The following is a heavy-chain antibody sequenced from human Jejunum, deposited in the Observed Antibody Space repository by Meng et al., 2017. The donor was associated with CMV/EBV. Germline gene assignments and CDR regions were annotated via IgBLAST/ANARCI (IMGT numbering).Heavy chain of an antibody. CDR1: GFTCSGYW. D-gene: IGHD5-24*01. V-gene: IGHV3-74*01. CDR3: VRGGDGYGNFDY. J-gene: IGHJ4*02. CDR2: ISPDGTSK. Sequence: SCEDSGFTCSGYWMHWVRQAPGKGLVWVSRISPDGTSKYYADSVKGRLTLSRDNARNTLYLQVNTLSAEDAAVYYCVRGGDGYGNFDYWGQGTLVTVSS.